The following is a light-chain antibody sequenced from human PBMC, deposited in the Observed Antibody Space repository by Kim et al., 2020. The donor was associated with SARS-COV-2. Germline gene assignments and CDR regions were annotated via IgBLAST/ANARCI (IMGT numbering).Light chain of an antibody. J-gene: IGLJ2*01. CDR2: EGT. CDR3: CSSGDTRILF. CDR1: SRDAGSHKF. Sequence: GQAITISCTGISRDAGSHKFVSWYQQHPGKAPKLIIYEGTKRPSGVSARFSGSKSGDTASLIIYGLQPEDEADYHCCSSGDTRILFFGGGTRLTVL. V-gene: IGLV2-23*01.